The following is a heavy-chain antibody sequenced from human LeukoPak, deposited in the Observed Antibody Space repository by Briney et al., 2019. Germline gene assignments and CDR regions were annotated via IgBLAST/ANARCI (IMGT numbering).Heavy chain of an antibody. V-gene: IGHV3-23*01. CDR3: VKDRGGSPFYGMDV. Sequence: AGGSLRLSCAGSGFTFSSYAMSWVRQAPGKGLEWVSTISGSGGAGTYYAGSVKGRFTVSRDNSRNTLYLPMNSLRAEDTAVYYCVKDRGGSPFYGMDVWGQGTTVTISS. CDR2: ISGSGGAGT. D-gene: IGHD1-26*01. CDR1: GFTFSSYA. J-gene: IGHJ6*02.